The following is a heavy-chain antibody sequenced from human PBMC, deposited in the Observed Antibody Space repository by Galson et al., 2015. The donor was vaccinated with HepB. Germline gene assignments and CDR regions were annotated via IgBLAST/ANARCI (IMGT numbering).Heavy chain of an antibody. CDR3: ARTRLDFAYPEHALDL. V-gene: IGHV3-21*01. J-gene: IGHJ3*01. CDR2: ITNGNTYI. Sequence: SLRLSCAGFGFTFSDYSMNWVRQAPGKGLEWVSYITNGNTYIDYVDSVKGRFTISRDNGDESLYLQMNSLRPEDTGVYYCARTRLDFAYPEHALDLWGQGTMVTVSS. D-gene: IGHD1-14*01. CDR1: GFTFSDYS.